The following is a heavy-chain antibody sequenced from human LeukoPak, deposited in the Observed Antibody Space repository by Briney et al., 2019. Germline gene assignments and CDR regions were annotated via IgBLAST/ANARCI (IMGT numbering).Heavy chain of an antibody. CDR2: IYTSGST. V-gene: IGHV4-4*07. D-gene: IGHD5-12*01. CDR3: ARGGYDGQNFDY. CDR1: GGSISSYY. J-gene: IGHJ4*02. Sequence: PSETLSLTCTVSGGSISSYYWSRIRQPAGKGLEWIGRIYTSGSTNYNPSLKSRVTMSVDTPKNQFSLKLSSVTAADTAVYYCARGGYDGQNFDYWGQGTLVTVSS.